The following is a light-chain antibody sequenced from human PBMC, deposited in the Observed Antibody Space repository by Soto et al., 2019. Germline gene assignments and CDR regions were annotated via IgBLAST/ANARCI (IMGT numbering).Light chain of an antibody. CDR2: EVN. CDR1: SSDIGTYNL. CDR3: CSYAGSSTLYV. Sequence: QSALTQPASVSGSPVQSITISCTGTSSDIGTYNLVSWYQQHPGKAPKLMIYEVNKRPSGVSDRFSGSKSGNTASLTISGLQAEDEADYYCCSYAGSSTLYVFGTGTKVTVL. J-gene: IGLJ1*01. V-gene: IGLV2-23*02.